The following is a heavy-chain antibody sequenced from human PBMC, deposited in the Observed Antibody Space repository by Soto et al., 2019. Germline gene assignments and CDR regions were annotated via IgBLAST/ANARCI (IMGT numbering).Heavy chain of an antibody. J-gene: IGHJ5*02. CDR1: GGSFSGYY. CDR2: INHSEST. D-gene: IGHD1-26*01. CDR3: AKVPNGSYDWFDP. V-gene: IGHV4-34*01. Sequence: PSETLSLTCAVYGGSFSGYYWSWIRQPPGKGLEWIGEINHSESTNYNPSLKSRVTISVDTSKNQFSLKLSSVTAADTAVYYCAKVPNGSYDWFDPWGQGTLVTVSS.